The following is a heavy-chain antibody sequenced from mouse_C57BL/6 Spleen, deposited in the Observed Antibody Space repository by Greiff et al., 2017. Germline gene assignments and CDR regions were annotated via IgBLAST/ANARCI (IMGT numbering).Heavy chain of an antibody. CDR2: INPSSGYT. Sequence: VQLQQSGAELARPGASVKMSCKASGYTFTSYTMHWVQQRPGQGLEWIGYINPSSGYTKYNQKFKDKATLTADKSSSTAYMQLSSLKSEDSAVYYCALGYDGYPAWFAYWGQGTLVTVSA. D-gene: IGHD2-3*01. CDR3: ALGYDGYPAWFAY. CDR1: GYTFTSYT. V-gene: IGHV1-4*01. J-gene: IGHJ3*01.